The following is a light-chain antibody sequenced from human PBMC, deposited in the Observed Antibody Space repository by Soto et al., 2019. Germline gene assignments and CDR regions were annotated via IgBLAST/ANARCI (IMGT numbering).Light chain of an antibody. J-gene: IGLJ2*01. CDR3: QTWGTGIHVV. CDR1: SGHSSYA. CDR2: LDSDGSH. V-gene: IGLV4-69*01. Sequence: QSVLTQSPSASAYLGASVKLTCTLSSGHSSYAIAWHQQQPEKGPRYLMKLDSDGSHTKGDAIPDRFSGSSSGAERYLTISSLQSEDEADYYCQTWGTGIHVVFGGGTKLTVL.